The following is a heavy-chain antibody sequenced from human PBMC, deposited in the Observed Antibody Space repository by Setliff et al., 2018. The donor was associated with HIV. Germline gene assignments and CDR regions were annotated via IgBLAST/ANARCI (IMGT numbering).Heavy chain of an antibody. CDR1: GFTFTDYI. CDR3: ARLRINDF. J-gene: IGHJ4*02. CDR2: IQQHGSEI. V-gene: IGHV3-7*01. Sequence: RLSCAGSGFTFTDYIMHWVRQVPGKGLVWVANIQQHGSEIHYVASVEGRFTISRDNAKNSLYLQMDGLRVEDTAVYYCARLRINDFWGQGTPVTVSS.